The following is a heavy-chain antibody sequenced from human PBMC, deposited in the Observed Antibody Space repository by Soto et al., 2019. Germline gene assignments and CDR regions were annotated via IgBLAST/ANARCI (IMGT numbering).Heavy chain of an antibody. CDR3: ARDPSGGSRRRDYGMDV. Sequence: QVQLQESGPGLVKPSGTLSLTCAVSGGSISSSNWWSWVRQPPGKGLEWIGEIYHSGSTNYNPSLKRRVTISVDKSKNHFSLKLSSVTAADTAVYYCARDPSGGSRRRDYGMDVWGQGTTVTVSS. V-gene: IGHV4-4*02. D-gene: IGHD2-15*01. CDR1: GGSISSSNW. CDR2: IYHSGST. J-gene: IGHJ6*02.